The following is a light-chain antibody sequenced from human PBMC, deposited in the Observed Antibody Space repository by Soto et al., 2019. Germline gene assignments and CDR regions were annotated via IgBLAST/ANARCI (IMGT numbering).Light chain of an antibody. CDR3: QQYDNLYT. CDR2: DAS. Sequence: DIPMTQSPSSLSASVGDRVTITCQASQDIRNYLNWYQQKPGKAPKLLIYDASNLETGVPSRFSGSGSETDFTFTISSLQPEDIATYYCQQYDNLYTFGQGTKLEIK. J-gene: IGKJ2*01. CDR1: QDIRNY. V-gene: IGKV1-33*01.